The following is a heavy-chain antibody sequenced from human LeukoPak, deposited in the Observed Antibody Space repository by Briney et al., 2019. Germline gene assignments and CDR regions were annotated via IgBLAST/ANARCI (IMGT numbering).Heavy chain of an antibody. D-gene: IGHD5-12*01. CDR3: ARRGRIVTTHYYYGMDV. CDR2: INPNSGCT. V-gene: IGHV1-2*02. J-gene: IGHJ6*02. Sequence: ASVKVSCKASGYTFTGYYMHWVRQAPGQGLEWMGWINPNSGCTNYAQKFQGRVTMTRDTSISTAYMELSRLRSDDTAVYYCARRGRIVTTHYYYGMDVWGQGTTVTVSS. CDR1: GYTFTGYY.